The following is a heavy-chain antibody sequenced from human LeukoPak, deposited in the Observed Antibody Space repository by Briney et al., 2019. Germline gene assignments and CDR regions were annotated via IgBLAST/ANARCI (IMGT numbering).Heavy chain of an antibody. V-gene: IGHV3-48*04. Sequence: GGSLRLSCAASGFTFSSYYMNWVRQAPGKGLEWVSYISSSSGTIYYADSVKGRFTISRDNAKSSLYLQMNSLRAEDTPVYYCARGRGYSYDYWGQGTLVTVSS. J-gene: IGHJ4*02. CDR2: ISSSSGTI. CDR1: GFTFSSYY. D-gene: IGHD5-18*01. CDR3: ARGRGYSYDY.